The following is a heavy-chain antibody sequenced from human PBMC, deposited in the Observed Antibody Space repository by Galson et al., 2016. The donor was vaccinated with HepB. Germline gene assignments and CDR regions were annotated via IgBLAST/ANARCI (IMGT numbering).Heavy chain of an antibody. CDR3: ARVGIGSSWYFDY. CDR2: IKQDGSEK. V-gene: IGHV3-7*01. J-gene: IGHJ4*02. CDR1: GFSFSDYY. Sequence: SLRLSCAASGFSFSDYYMSWVRQAPGKGLEWVAIIKQDGSEKYYVDSVKGRFTISRDNAKKSLYLQMNSLRAEDTAVYYCARVGIGSSWYFDYWGQGTLVTVSS. D-gene: IGHD6-13*01.